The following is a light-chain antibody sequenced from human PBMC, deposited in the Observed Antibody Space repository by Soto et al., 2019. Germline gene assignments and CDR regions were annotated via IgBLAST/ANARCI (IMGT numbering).Light chain of an antibody. Sequence: EIVLTQSPGTLSLSPWERATLSCRASQSVSSSYLAWYQQKPGQAPRLLIYGASSRATGIPDRFSGSGSGTDFTLTISRLEPEDFAVYYCQQYGSSPPITFGQGTRLENK. CDR1: QSVSSSY. J-gene: IGKJ5*01. CDR2: GAS. CDR3: QQYGSSPPIT. V-gene: IGKV3-20*01.